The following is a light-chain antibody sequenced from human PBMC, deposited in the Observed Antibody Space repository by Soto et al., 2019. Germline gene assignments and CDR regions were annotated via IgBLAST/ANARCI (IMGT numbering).Light chain of an antibody. V-gene: IGLV2-14*01. CDR1: SSDVGGYDY. CDR2: DVS. Sequence: QSALTRAASVSGSRGQSIAISCTGTSSDVGGYDYVSWYQQHPGKAPKLMIYDVSNRPSGVSNRFSGSKSDNTASLTISGLQAEDEADYYCSSYTSSSTYVFGTGTKVTVL. CDR3: SSYTSSSTYV. J-gene: IGLJ1*01.